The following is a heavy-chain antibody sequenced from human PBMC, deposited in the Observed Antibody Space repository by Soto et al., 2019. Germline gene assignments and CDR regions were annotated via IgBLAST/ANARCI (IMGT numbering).Heavy chain of an antibody. CDR3: ARHYSRGSPKWFDP. CDR2: IYYSVST. J-gene: IGHJ5*02. CDR1: VGSINSSSYF. V-gene: IGHV4-39*01. D-gene: IGHD6-19*01. Sequence: QLQLQESGPGLVQPSETLSLTCSVSVGSINSSSYFWGWVRQPPGNGREWIGSIYYSVSTYYNTSLTIRVTISLDTSKNQFSLKLSYVTAADTAVFYCARHYSRGSPKWFDPWGQGTLVTVYS.